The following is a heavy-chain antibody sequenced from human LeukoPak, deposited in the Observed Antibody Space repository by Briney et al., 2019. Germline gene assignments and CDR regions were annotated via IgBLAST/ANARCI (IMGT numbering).Heavy chain of an antibody. V-gene: IGHV4-31*03. CDR2: IYYSGST. D-gene: IGHD2-15*01. CDR1: GGSINSGGYY. J-gene: IGHJ3*02. Sequence: SETLSLTCTISGGSINSGGYYWSWFRQHPGKGREWVGYIYYSGSTSYNPSLKSRLTISVGTSKNQFSLKLSSVTAADTAVYYCARLPGGYCSGGSCYRDAFDMWGQGTMVTVSS. CDR3: ARLPGGYCSGGSCYRDAFDM.